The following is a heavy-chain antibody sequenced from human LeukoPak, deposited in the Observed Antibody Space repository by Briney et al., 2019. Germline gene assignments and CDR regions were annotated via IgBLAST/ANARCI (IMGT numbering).Heavy chain of an antibody. V-gene: IGHV1-18*01. Sequence: ASVKVSCKASGYTFTSYGISWVRQAPGQGLEWMGWISAYNGNTNYAQKLQGRVTMTTDTSTSTAYMELRSLRSDGTAVYYCARPYYDILTGYYTYFDYWGQGTLVTVSS. CDR3: ARPYYDILTGYYTYFDY. J-gene: IGHJ4*02. CDR2: ISAYNGNT. D-gene: IGHD3-9*01. CDR1: GYTFTSYG.